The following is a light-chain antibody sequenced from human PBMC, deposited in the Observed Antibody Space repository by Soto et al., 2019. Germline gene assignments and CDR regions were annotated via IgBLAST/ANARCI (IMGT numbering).Light chain of an antibody. CDR2: SNN. CDR1: SSNIGSNT. V-gene: IGLV1-44*01. CDR3: AAWDDSLNVL. J-gene: IGLJ2*01. Sequence: QSVLTQPPSASGTPGQRVTISCSGSSSNIGSNTVNWYQQLPGTAPKLLISSNNQRPSGVPDRFSGSKSGTSASLAISGLQSEDEADYYCAAWDDSLNVLFGGGTKLTVL.